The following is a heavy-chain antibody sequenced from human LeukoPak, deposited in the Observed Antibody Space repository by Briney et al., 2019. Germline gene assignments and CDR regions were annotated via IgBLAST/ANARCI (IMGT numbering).Heavy chain of an antibody. V-gene: IGHV3-23*01. CDR1: GFTFSSYA. D-gene: IGHD6-13*01. CDR2: ISGSGDRT. Sequence: GVLRLSCAASGFTFSSYAMNWVRQAPGKGLEWVSSISGSGDRTYYADSVNGRFTISRDNSKNTLYLQMNSLRAEDTAIYYCAKGGPYSSSWGGKFDHWGQGTLVTVSS. J-gene: IGHJ4*02. CDR3: AKGGPYSSSWGGKFDH.